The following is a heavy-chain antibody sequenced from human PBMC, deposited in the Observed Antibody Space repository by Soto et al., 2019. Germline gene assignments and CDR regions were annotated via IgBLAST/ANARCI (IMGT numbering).Heavy chain of an antibody. D-gene: IGHD1-26*01. CDR1: GASVGTYD. CDR3: VRDGTKTLRHWFDP. Sequence: PSVIMSLTGPVAGASVGTYDLSLLRKPAGKGLSWMGRIYATGTTDYNPSLKSRVMMSVDTSKKQLSLKLRSVTAADTAVSYCVRDGTKTLRHWFDPWGEG. CDR2: IYATGTT. J-gene: IGHJ5*02. V-gene: IGHV4-4*07.